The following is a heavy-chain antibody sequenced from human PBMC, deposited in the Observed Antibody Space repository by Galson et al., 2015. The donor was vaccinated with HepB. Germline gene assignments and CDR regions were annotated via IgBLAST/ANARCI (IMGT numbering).Heavy chain of an antibody. Sequence: SLRLSCAVSGVTVNNAWMNWVRQAPGKGLEWVGRLKSKASGGTPDYVAHVKGRFIISRDDSKNTVYVQMNSLTVDDTGVYYCYTEAGRGGYGGQGTLVTVSS. D-gene: IGHD5-12*01. J-gene: IGHJ4*02. CDR1: GVTVNNAW. CDR3: YTEAGRGGY. V-gene: IGHV3-15*07. CDR2: LKSKASGGTP.